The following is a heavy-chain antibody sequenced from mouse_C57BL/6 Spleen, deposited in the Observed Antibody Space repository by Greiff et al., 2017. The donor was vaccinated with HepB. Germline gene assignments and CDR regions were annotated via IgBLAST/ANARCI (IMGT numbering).Heavy chain of an antibody. J-gene: IGHJ4*01. CDR2: IYPGSGNT. V-gene: IGHV1-76*01. CDR3: ARERYAMDY. CDR1: GYTFTDYY. Sequence: QVHVKQSGAELVRPGASVKLSCKASGYTFTDYYINWVKQRPGQGLEWIARIYPGSGNTYYNEKFKGKATLTAEKSSSTAYMQLSSLTSEDSAVYVCARERYAMDYWGQGTSVTVSS.